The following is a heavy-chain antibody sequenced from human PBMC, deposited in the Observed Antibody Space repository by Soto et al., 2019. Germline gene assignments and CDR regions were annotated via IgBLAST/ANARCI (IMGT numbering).Heavy chain of an antibody. CDR2: IKSKTDGGTT. V-gene: IGHV3-15*01. CDR1: GFTFSNAW. D-gene: IGHD6-13*01. J-gene: IGHJ1*01. CDR3: TSTYSSSLEGYFQH. Sequence: GGSLRLSCAASGFTFSNAWMSWVRQAPGKGLEWVGRIKSKTDGGTTDYAEPVKGRFTISRDDSKNTLYLQMNSLKTEDTAVYYCTSTYSSSLEGYFQHWGQGTLVTVSS.